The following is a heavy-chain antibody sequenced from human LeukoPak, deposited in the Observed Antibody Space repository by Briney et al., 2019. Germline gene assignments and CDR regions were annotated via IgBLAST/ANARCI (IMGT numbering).Heavy chain of an antibody. J-gene: IGHJ4*02. CDR3: AKSYFDYSTYYSYYFNL. CDR1: GGSISGGY. Sequence: PSETLSLTCTVSGGSISGGYWSWIRQPPGRGLEWVGYVYTSGSTNYNPSLKSRVTISVDTSKSQFALKLSSVTAADTAVYYCAKSYFDYSTYYSYYFNLWGQGALVTVSS. CDR2: VYTSGST. D-gene: IGHD4-11*01. V-gene: IGHV4-4*09.